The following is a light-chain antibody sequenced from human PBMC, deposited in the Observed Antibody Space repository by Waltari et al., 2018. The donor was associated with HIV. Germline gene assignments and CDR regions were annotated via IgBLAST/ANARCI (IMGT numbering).Light chain of an antibody. V-gene: IGKV3-20*01. CDR3: QQYGSSPPDT. CDR2: GAS. CDR1: QSVRSSY. J-gene: IGKJ2*01. Sequence: EIVLTQSPGTLSLSPGERATRSCRASQSVRSSYLAWYQQKPGQAPRLLIYGASSRATGIPDRFSGSGSVTDFTLTISRLEPEDFAVYYCQQYGSSPPDTFGQGTKLEIK.